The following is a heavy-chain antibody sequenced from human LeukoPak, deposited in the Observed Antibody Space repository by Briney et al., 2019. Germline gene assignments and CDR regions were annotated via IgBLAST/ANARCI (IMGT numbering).Heavy chain of an antibody. D-gene: IGHD3-10*01. Sequence: GGSLRLSCAASGFTFSSYSMNWVRQAPGKGLEWVSSISSSSYIYYADSVKGRFTISRDNAKNSLYLQMNSLRAEDTAVYYCAREPLTYGSGTPGAFDIWGQGTMVTVSS. J-gene: IGHJ3*02. CDR2: ISSSSYI. V-gene: IGHV3-21*01. CDR3: AREPLTYGSGTPGAFDI. CDR1: GFTFSSYS.